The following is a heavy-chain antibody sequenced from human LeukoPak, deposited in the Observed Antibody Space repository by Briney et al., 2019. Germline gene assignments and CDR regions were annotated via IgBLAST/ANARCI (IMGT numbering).Heavy chain of an antibody. J-gene: IGHJ4*02. V-gene: IGHV1-46*01. CDR3: ARNVGSGFDY. CDR1: GYTFTTYD. CDR2: INPSGGST. Sequence: ASVKFSCKASGYTFTTYDIHWVRQAPGQGLEWMGFINPSGGSTSYAQKFQGRVTMTRDTSTSTVYMDLSSLRSEDTAVYYCARNVGSGFDYWGQGTLVTVSS. D-gene: IGHD1-1*01.